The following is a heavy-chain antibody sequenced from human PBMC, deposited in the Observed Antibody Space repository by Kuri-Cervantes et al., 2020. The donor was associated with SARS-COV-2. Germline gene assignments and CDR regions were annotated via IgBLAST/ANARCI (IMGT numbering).Heavy chain of an antibody. J-gene: IGHJ6*03. CDR1: GNSLSSGDYY. Sequence: SETLSLTCTVSGNSLSSGDYYWTWVRQPPGKGLEWIGNIFYSGSASYNPSLKSRLTMSLDMSKSQFSLKLSSVTAADTAVYYCARDRGGHMDVWGKGTTVTVSS. CDR3: ARDRGGHMDV. V-gene: IGHV4-30-4*08. D-gene: IGHD3-16*01. CDR2: IFYSGSA.